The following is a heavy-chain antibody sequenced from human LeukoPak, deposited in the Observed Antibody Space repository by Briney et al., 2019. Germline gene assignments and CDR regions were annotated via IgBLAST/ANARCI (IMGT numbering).Heavy chain of an antibody. CDR1: GFTVSSNY. V-gene: IGHV3-53*01. Sequence: GGSLRLSCAASGFTVSSNYMSWVRQAPGKGLEWVSVIYSGGSTYYADSVKGRFTFSRDNAKNSLYLQMNSLRAEDTAVYYCARAGRLHYGDYVAFDYWGQGTLVTVSS. J-gene: IGHJ4*02. CDR2: IYSGGST. CDR3: ARAGRLHYGDYVAFDY. D-gene: IGHD4-17*01.